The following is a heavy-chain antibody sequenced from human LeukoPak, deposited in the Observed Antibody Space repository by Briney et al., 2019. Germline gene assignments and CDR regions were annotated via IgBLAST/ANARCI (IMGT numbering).Heavy chain of an antibody. J-gene: IGHJ1*01. V-gene: IGHV1-3*01. CDR2: INAGNGNT. D-gene: IGHD1-26*01. Sequence: GASVKVSCKASGYTFTSYAMHWVRQAPGQRLEWMGWINAGNGNTKYSQKFQGRVTITRDTSASTAYMELRSLRSDDTAVYYCARDGLLTEYFQHWGQGTLVTVSS. CDR1: GYTFTSYA. CDR3: ARDGLLTEYFQH.